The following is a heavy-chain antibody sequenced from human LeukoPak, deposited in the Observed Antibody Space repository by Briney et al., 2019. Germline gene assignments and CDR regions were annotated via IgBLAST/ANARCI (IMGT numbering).Heavy chain of an antibody. CDR3: ARDFGDIVVVVAATSSYLGFPDV. CDR1: GFTFSSYA. D-gene: IGHD2-15*01. CDR2: ISGNGDT. Sequence: GGSLRLSCAASGFTFSSYAMGWVRQAPGKGLEWVSAISGNGDTYYADSVKGRFTISRDNSKNTLYLQMNSLRAEDTAVYYCARDFGDIVVVVAATSSYLGFPDVWGKGTTVTVSS. J-gene: IGHJ6*04. V-gene: IGHV3-23*01.